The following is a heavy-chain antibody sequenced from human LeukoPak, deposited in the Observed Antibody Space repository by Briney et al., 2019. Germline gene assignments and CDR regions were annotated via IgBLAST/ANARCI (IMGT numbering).Heavy chain of an antibody. CDR2: IWYDGSNK. Sequence: GGSLRLSCAASGFTFSSYGMRWVRQAPGKGLEWVAVIWYDGSNKYYADSVKGRFTISRDNSKNTLYLQMNSLRAEDTAVYYCAKGYYYDSSGYCFDYWGQGTLVTVSS. J-gene: IGHJ4*02. CDR3: AKGYYYDSSGYCFDY. D-gene: IGHD3-22*01. CDR1: GFTFSSYG. V-gene: IGHV3-33*06.